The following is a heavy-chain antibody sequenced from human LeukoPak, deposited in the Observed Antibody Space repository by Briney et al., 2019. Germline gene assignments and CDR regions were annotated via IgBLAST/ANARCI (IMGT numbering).Heavy chain of an antibody. J-gene: IGHJ3*02. D-gene: IGHD2-8*01. CDR1: GYTFTSYY. Sequence: ASVKVSCKASGYTFTSYYMHRVRQAPGQGLEWMGIINPSGGSTSYAQKFQGRVTMTRDTSTSTVYMELSSLRSEDTAVYYCARAVYEDAFDIWGQGTMVTVSS. CDR2: INPSGGST. V-gene: IGHV1-46*01. CDR3: ARAVYEDAFDI.